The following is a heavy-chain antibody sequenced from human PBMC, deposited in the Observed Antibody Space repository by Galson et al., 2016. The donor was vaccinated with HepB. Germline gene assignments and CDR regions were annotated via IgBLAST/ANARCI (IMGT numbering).Heavy chain of an antibody. CDR2: ISPYNGNT. Sequence: QSGAEVKKPGASVKVSCKASGYTFSTYGISWVRQAPGQGPEWMGWISPYNGNTNYAQKFQGRVTMTTDTSTSTAYMELRSLRSDDPAVYYCARDTGDDFNYAMDVGGQGTTVTVSS. J-gene: IGHJ6*02. CDR3: ARDTGDDFNYAMDV. V-gene: IGHV1-18*01. CDR1: GYTFSTYG. D-gene: IGHD5-12*01.